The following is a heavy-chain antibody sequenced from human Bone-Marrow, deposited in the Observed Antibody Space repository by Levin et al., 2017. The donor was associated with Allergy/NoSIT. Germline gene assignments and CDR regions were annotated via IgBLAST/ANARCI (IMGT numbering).Heavy chain of an antibody. J-gene: IGHJ3*02. V-gene: IGHV1-69*13. CDR2: IIPIFGTA. CDR1: GGTFSSYA. CDR3: ARSMPIWGSYRFAFDI. D-gene: IGHD3-16*02. Sequence: ASVKVSCKASGGTFSSYAISWVRQAPGQGLEWMGGIIPIFGTANYAQKFQGRVTITADESTSTAYMELSSLRSEDTAVYYCARSMPIWGSYRFAFDIWGQGTMVTVSS.